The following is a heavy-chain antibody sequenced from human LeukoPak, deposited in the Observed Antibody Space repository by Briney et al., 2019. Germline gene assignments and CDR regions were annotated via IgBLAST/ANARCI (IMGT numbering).Heavy chain of an antibody. CDR1: GFTFSSYA. D-gene: IGHD3-3*02. Sequence: GGPLTLSCAASGFTFSSYALIGVGQAPGKGLEWVASISGSGATTYYADSVNGRFTISRDNSKNTVYLQMNSLRAGDTAIYYCAKQGAFLGWLLMSYFDYWGQGTLVTVSS. J-gene: IGHJ4*02. CDR2: ISGSGATT. CDR3: AKQGAFLGWLLMSYFDY. V-gene: IGHV3-23*01.